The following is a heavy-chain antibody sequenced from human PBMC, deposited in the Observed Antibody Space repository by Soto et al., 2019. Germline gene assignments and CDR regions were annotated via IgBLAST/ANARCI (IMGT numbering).Heavy chain of an antibody. V-gene: IGHV4-39*01. J-gene: IGHJ6*02. CDR3: ARQGYSYGFVLPFYYYGMDV. CDR2: IYYSGST. CDR1: GGSISSSSYY. Sequence: SETLSLTCTVSGGSISSSSYYWGWIRQPAGKGLEWIGSIYYSGSTYYNPSLKSRVTISVDTSKNQFSLKLSSVTAADTAVYYCARQGYSYGFVLPFYYYGMDVWGQGTTVTVSS. D-gene: IGHD5-18*01.